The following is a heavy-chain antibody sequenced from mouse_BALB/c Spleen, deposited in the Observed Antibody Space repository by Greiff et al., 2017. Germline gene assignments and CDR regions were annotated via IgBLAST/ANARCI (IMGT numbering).Heavy chain of an antibody. Sequence: VQLQQSGPELVKPGASVRISCKASGYTFTSYYIHWVKQRPGQGLEWIGWIYPGNVNTKYNEKFKGKATLTADKSSSTAYMQLSSLTSEDSAVYFCARGIDGNYGYWGQGTTLTVSS. V-gene: IGHV1S56*01. CDR3: ARGIDGNYGY. CDR2: IYPGNVNT. D-gene: IGHD2-1*01. CDR1: GYTFTSYY. J-gene: IGHJ2*01.